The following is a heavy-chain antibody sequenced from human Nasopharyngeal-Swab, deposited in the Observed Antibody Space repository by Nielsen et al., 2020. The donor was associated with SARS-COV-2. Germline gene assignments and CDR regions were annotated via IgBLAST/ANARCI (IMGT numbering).Heavy chain of an antibody. V-gene: IGHV3-33*01. Sequence: GGSLRLSCAASGFTFSSYGMHWVRQAPGKGLEWVAVIWYDGSNKYYADSVKGRFTISRDNSKKTLYLQMNSLRAEDTAVYYCAREGIVGATNGLDYWGQGTLVTVSS. CDR2: IWYDGSNK. J-gene: IGHJ4*02. CDR1: GFTFSSYG. D-gene: IGHD1-26*01. CDR3: AREGIVGATNGLDY.